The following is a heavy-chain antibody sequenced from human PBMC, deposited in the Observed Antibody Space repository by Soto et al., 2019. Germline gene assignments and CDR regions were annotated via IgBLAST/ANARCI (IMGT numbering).Heavy chain of an antibody. CDR3: ARHVASWGKRVVVVAAKGLNWFDP. V-gene: IGHV4-39*01. CDR2: IYYSGST. CDR1: GGSISSSSYY. J-gene: IGHJ5*02. Sequence: QLQLQESGPGLVKPSETLSLTCTVSGGSISSSSYYWGWIRQPPGKGLEWIGSIYYSGSTYYNPSLKSRVTISVDTSKNQFSLKLSSVTAADTAVYYCARHVASWGKRVVVVAAKGLNWFDPWGQGTLVTVSS. D-gene: IGHD2-15*01.